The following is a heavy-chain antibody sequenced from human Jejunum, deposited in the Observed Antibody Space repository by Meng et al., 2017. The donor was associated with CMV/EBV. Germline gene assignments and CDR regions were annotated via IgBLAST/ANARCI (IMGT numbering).Heavy chain of an antibody. Sequence: GDTSTTHGISWVRQAPGQGLEWMGGIIPMFGTISYAQRFQGRLTIITDKSTNTAYMELRSLTSDDTAVYYCARVVVVPADYYTMDVWGQGTTVTVSS. CDR1: GDTSTTHG. CDR2: IIPMFGTI. J-gene: IGHJ6*02. D-gene: IGHD2-2*01. V-gene: IGHV1-69*05. CDR3: ARVVVVPADYYTMDV.